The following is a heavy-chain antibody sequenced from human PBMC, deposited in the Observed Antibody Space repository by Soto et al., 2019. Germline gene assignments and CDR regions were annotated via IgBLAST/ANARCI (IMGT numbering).Heavy chain of an antibody. CDR3: ARPGNYGSGSYLYYLDY. V-gene: IGHV4-39*01. J-gene: IGHJ4*02. Sequence: QLQLQESGPGLVKPSETLSLTCTVSGGSISSSSYYWGWIRQPPGKGLEWIGSIYYSGSTYYNPSLMSRVTISVDTSKNQSPLKLSSVTAADTAVYYCARPGNYGSGSYLYYLDYWGQGTLVTVSS. D-gene: IGHD3-10*01. CDR2: IYYSGST. CDR1: GGSISSSSYY.